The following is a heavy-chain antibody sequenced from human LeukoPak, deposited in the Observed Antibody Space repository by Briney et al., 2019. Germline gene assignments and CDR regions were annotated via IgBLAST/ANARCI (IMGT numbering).Heavy chain of an antibody. CDR3: AHTGNYGDFDY. CDR1: GGSISSYY. V-gene: IGHV4-4*07. Sequence: SETLSLTCTVSGGSISSYYWSWIRQPAGKGLEWIGRIYTSGSTNYNPSLKSRVTISVDTSKNQFSLKLSSVTAADTAVYYCAHTGNYGDFDYWGQGTLVTVSS. J-gene: IGHJ4*02. CDR2: IYTSGST. D-gene: IGHD4-17*01.